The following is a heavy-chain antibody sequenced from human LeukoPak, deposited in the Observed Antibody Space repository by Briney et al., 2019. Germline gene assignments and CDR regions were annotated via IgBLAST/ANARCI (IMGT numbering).Heavy chain of an antibody. CDR3: ARDRRRDPRDAFDI. CDR2: IYTSGST. CDR1: GGSISSYY. J-gene: IGHJ3*02. V-gene: IGHV4-4*07. Sequence: PSETLSLTCTVSGGSISSYYWSWIRQPAGKGLEWIGRIYTSGSTNYNPSLKSRVTMSVDTSKNQFSLKLSSVTAADTAVYYCARDRRRDPRDAFDIWGQGTVVTVSS.